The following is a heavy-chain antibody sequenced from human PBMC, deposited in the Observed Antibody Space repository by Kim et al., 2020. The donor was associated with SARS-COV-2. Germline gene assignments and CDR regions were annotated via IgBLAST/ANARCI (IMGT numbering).Heavy chain of an antibody. CDR3: AAGYGDYAVDL. CDR2: T. Sequence: TNYAQKFQERVTITRDMSTSTAYMELSSLRSEDTAVYYCAAGYGDYAVDLWGRGTLVTVSS. V-gene: IGHV1-58*01. J-gene: IGHJ2*01. D-gene: IGHD4-17*01.